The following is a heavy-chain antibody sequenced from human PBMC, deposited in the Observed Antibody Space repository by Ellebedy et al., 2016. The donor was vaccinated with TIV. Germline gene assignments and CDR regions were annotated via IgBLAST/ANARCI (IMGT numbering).Heavy chain of an antibody. V-gene: IGHV3-15*01. D-gene: IGHD3-9*01. CDR1: GFTFNTAW. J-gene: IGHJ5*02. CDR3: ATDPSTISVA. CDR2: IKSETDGGTT. Sequence: PGGSLRLSCAASGFTFNTAWMYWVRQAPGRGPELVGRIKSETDGGTTEYTVPVKGRFTISRDDSKNTCYLQMNSLKIENTAVYYCATDPSTISVAWGQGTPVTVSS.